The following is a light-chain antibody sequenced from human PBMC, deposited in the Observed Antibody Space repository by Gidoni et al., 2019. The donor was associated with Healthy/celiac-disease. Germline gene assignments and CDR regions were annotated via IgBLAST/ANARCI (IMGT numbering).Light chain of an antibody. CDR2: DAS. CDR1: QDISNY. V-gene: IGKV1-33*01. CDR3: QQYDNPEFT. Sequence: DIQMTQSPSSLSASVGDRVTITCQASQDISNYLNWYQQKPGKAPKLLIYDASNFETGVPSRFSGSGSGTDFTFTISSLQPEDIATYYCQQYDNPEFTFGPXTKVDIK. J-gene: IGKJ3*01.